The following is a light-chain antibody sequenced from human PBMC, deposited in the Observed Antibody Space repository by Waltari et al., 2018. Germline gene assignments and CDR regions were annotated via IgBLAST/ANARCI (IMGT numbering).Light chain of an antibody. Sequence: SSELTQHPAVSVALGQTVRITCQGDSLRTSYASWYQLNPGPAPVLVIFGEDKRPSGIPDRISGYSSGATSSLTISGAQAEDEADYYCSSRNGRANQGVFGGGTKVTVL. J-gene: IGLJ3*02. CDR3: SSRNGRANQGV. CDR2: GED. V-gene: IGLV3-19*01. CDR1: SLRTSY.